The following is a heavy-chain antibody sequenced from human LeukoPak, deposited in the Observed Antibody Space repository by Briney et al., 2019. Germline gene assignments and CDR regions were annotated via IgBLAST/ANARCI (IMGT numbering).Heavy chain of an antibody. J-gene: IGHJ4*02. Sequence: GGSLRLSCADSGFTFSTYSMNWVRQAPGKGLEWISYISSRGTTIYYAESVRGRFTISRDNAKNSLYMQMNNLRDEDTAVYYCARGGSDGHYFNYWGQGSLVTVSS. CDR1: GFTFSTYS. CDR3: ARGGSDGHYFNY. CDR2: ISSRGTTI. D-gene: IGHD1-26*01. V-gene: IGHV3-48*02.